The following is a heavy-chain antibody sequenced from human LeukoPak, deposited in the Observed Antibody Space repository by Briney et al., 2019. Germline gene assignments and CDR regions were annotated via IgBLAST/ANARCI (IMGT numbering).Heavy chain of an antibody. V-gene: IGHV3-23*01. CDR3: ATSTVTTVDY. D-gene: IGHD4-17*01. J-gene: IGHJ4*02. Sequence: GGSLRLSCAASGFTFNSYAMSWVRQAPGKGLEWVSAISSSGGSTYYADSVKGRFTISRDNSKNALYLQMNSLRAEDTAVYYCATSTVTTVDYWGQGTLVTVSS. CDR1: GFTFNSYA. CDR2: ISSSGGST.